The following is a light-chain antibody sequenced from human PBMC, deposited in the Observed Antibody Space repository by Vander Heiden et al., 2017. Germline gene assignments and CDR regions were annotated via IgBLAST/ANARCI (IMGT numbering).Light chain of an antibody. CDR1: QSISSY. V-gene: IGKV1-39*01. Sequence: IQMTHSPSPLSASVVDRVTITCRASQSISSYLSWYQQKPGKAPKLLIYAATSLQGGVPSRFSGSGSATDFTLTISSLQPEDFATYYCQQSYSTPWTFGQGTKVEIK. CDR2: AAT. CDR3: QQSYSTPWT. J-gene: IGKJ1*01.